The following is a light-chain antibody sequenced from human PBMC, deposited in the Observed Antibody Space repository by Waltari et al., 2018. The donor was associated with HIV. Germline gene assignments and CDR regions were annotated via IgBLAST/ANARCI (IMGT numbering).Light chain of an antibody. J-gene: IGLJ2*01. CDR2: RNN. Sequence: QSVLTRPPSASGTPGQRFTISCSGSSSNIGSNHVYWYQQLPGTAPKLLIYRNNQRPSGVPDRFSGSKSGTSSSLAISGLRSEDEADYYCAAWDDSLSGPVFGGGTKLTVL. CDR3: AAWDDSLSGPV. CDR1: SSNIGSNH. V-gene: IGLV1-47*01.